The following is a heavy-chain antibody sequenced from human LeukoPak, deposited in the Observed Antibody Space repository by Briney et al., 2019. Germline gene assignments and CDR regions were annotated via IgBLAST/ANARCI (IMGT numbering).Heavy chain of an antibody. CDR1: GGSISSYY. Sequence: SETLSLTCTVSGGSISSYYWSWIRQPPGKGLEWIGYFYYSGSTNYNPSLKSRVTISVDTSKNQFSLKLSSVTAADTAVYYCARSSTGSYFDYWGQGTLVTVSS. V-gene: IGHV4-59*01. CDR3: ARSSTGSYFDY. J-gene: IGHJ4*02. D-gene: IGHD3-3*02. CDR2: FYYSGST.